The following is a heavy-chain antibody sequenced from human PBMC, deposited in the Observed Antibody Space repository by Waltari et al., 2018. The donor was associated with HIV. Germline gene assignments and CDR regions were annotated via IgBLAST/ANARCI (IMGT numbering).Heavy chain of an antibody. V-gene: IGHV4-34*02. CDR3: ARGQYGPGSREDY. CDR2: INHSGRT. CDR1: GGTSRNYY. J-gene: IGHJ4*02. D-gene: IGHD3-10*01. Sequence: QVQLQQWGTGLLKPSETLSLTCAAHGGTSRNYYWSWTRQPPGKGLEWIAEINHSGRTNYNPSLKSRLTISVDTSKTQFSVKLTSVTAADTAVYFCARGQYGPGSREDYCGQGTLVTVAS.